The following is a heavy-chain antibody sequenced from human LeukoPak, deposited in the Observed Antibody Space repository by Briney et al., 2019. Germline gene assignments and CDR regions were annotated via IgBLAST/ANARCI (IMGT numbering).Heavy chain of an antibody. CDR2: ISRGGGTT. Sequence: PGRSLRLSCAASGFTFSSYAMHWVRQAPGKGLEWVSAISRGGGTTYYADSVKGRFTISRDNSKNTLYLQMTSLRAEDTAVYYCAKTSRAYSNYDSPFDYWGQGTLVTVSS. CDR3: AKTSRAYSNYDSPFDY. CDR1: GFTFSSYA. D-gene: IGHD5-12*01. J-gene: IGHJ4*02. V-gene: IGHV3-23*01.